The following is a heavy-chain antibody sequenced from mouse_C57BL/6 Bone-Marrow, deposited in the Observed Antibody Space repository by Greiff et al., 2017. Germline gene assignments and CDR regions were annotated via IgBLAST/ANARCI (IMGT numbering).Heavy chain of an antibody. CDR2: IWTGGGT. CDR1: GFSLTSYA. Sequence: QVQLQQSGPGLVAPSQSLSITCTVSGFSLTSYAISWVRQPPGKGLEWLGVIWTGGGTNYNSALKSRLSISKDNSKSQVFLKMNSLQTDDTARYDCARDYGYDGGFAYWGQGTLVTVSA. J-gene: IGHJ3*01. V-gene: IGHV2-9-1*01. CDR3: ARDYGYDGGFAY. D-gene: IGHD2-2*01.